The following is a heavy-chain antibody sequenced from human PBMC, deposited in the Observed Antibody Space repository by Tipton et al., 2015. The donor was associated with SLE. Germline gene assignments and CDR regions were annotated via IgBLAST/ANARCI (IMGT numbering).Heavy chain of an antibody. J-gene: IGHJ4*02. D-gene: IGHD3-10*01. V-gene: IGHV4-30-4*02. Sequence: TLSLTCTVSGGSISSGDHYWSWIRQPPGKGLGWIGYIYYSGSTYYNPSLKSRVTISVDTSKNQFSLKLSSVTAADTAVYYCATFFGLGSYFDDWGQGALVTVSS. CDR1: GGSISSGDHY. CDR2: IYYSGST. CDR3: ATFFGLGSYFDD.